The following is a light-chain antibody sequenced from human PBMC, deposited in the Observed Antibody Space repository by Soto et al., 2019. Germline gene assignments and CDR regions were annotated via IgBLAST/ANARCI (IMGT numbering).Light chain of an antibody. CDR1: QSLLHSNGYNY. CDR3: MQALQTPIT. CDR2: LGS. Sequence: DIVITQSPLSLPVTPGEPASISCRSSQSLLHSNGYNYLDWYLQKPGQSPQLLIYLGSNRASGVPDRFSGSGSGTDFTLKIRRVEAEDVGVYYCMQALQTPITFGQGTRLEIK. J-gene: IGKJ5*01. V-gene: IGKV2-28*01.